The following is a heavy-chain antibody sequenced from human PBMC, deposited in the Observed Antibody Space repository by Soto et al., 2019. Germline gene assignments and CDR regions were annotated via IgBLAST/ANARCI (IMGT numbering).Heavy chain of an antibody. J-gene: IGHJ4*02. Sequence: QVQLVESGGGLVKPGGCLRLSCAASGFTFSDYYMSWIRQAPGKGLEWVSYSSSSGSDTNYADSVKGRFTVSRDNAKNSLYLQMNSLRAEDTAVYYCARSLRGYSGYSGYWGQGTLVTVSS. V-gene: IGHV3-11*05. CDR2: SSSSGSDT. CDR1: GFTFSDYY. CDR3: ARSLRGYSGYSGY. D-gene: IGHD5-12*01.